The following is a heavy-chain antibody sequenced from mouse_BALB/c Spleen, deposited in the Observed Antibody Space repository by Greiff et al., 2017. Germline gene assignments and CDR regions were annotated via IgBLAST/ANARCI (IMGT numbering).Heavy chain of an antibody. CDR1: GFNIKDYY. V-gene: IGHV14-4*02. J-gene: IGHJ3*01. CDR2: IDPENGDT. Sequence: VQLQQSGAELVRSGASVKLSCTASGFNIKDYYMHWVKQRPEQGLEWIGWIDPENGDTEYAPKFQGKATMTADTSSNTAYLQLSSLTSEDTAVYYCNALTTVVARRCAYWGQGTLVTVSA. D-gene: IGHD1-1*01. CDR3: NALTTVVARRCAY.